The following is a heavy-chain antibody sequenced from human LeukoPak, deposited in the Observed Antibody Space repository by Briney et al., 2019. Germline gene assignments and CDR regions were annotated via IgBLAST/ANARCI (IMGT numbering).Heavy chain of an antibody. V-gene: IGHV3-23*01. J-gene: IGHJ4*02. CDR1: GFTFSNYG. Sequence: GGSLRLSCAASGFTFSNYGMSWVRQAPGKGLEWVSGISGSGHRTYYADSVKGRFTISRDNSKSTLYLQMNSLRAEDTAVYYCAKDWGEYFDYVWGSFTSFDSWGQGTLVTVSS. CDR3: AKDWGEYFDYVWGSFTSFDS. CDR2: ISGSGHRT. D-gene: IGHD3-16*01.